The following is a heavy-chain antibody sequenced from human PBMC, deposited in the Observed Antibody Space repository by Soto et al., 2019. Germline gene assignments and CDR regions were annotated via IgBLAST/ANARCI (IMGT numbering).Heavy chain of an antibody. D-gene: IGHD6-13*01. CDR2: IYPGDSDT. V-gene: IGHV5-51*01. CDR1: GYSFTSYW. Sequence: GESLKISCKGSGYSFTSYWIGWVRQMPGKGLEWMGIIYPGDSDTRYSPSFQGQVTISADKSISTAYLQWSSLKASDTAMYYCARQGYSSSWYYYGMDVWGQGNTVTVSS. CDR3: ARQGYSSSWYYYGMDV. J-gene: IGHJ6*02.